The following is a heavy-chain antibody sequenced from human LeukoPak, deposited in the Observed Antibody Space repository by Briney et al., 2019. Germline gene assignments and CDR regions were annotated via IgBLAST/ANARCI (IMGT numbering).Heavy chain of an antibody. D-gene: IGHD3-10*01. CDR2: SDYSGST. CDR1: GGSINSSSYY. J-gene: IGHJ4*02. Sequence: SETLSLTCTISGGSINSSSYYWSWIRQPPGKGLEWIGYSDYSGSTYYNPSLKSRVTISVDTSKNQFSLKLSSVTAADTAVYYCARVMGSHYYGSGTPIYYFDYWGQGTLVTVSS. V-gene: IGHV4-30-4*08. CDR3: ARVMGSHYYGSGTPIYYFDY.